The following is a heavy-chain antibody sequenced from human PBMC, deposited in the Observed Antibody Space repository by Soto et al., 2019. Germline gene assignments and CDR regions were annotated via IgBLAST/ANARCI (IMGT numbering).Heavy chain of an antibody. D-gene: IGHD1-26*01. J-gene: IGHJ4*02. V-gene: IGHV4-4*02. CDR1: GTSISSTYW. CDR2: IYHNGIT. CDR3: ATVPPRLVVGLAEFPT. Sequence: QVELKQSGPGLVRPSGTLSLTCRVSGTSISSTYWWTWVRQSPGKGLEWIGEIYHNGITKYNPSLKSRVSLSVHKSNNQFSLKLTSVTAADTAVYYCATVPPRLVVGLAEFPTWGQGTLVTGSS.